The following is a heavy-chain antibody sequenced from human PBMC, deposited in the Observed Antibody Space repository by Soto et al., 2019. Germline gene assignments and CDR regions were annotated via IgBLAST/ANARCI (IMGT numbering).Heavy chain of an antibody. Sequence: GESLKISCAASGFTFSSYWMSWVRQAPGKGLEWVANIKQDGSEKYYVDSVKGRFTISRDNAKNSLYLQMNSLRAEDTAVYYCARDRAEGQYSSGWYGDYWGQGTLVTVSS. CDR3: ARDRAEGQYSSGWYGDY. CDR2: IKQDGSEK. J-gene: IGHJ4*02. D-gene: IGHD6-19*01. V-gene: IGHV3-7*01. CDR1: GFTFSSYW.